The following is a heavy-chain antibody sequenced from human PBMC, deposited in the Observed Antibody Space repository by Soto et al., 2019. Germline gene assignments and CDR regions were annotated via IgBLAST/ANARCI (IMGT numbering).Heavy chain of an antibody. CDR3: ARIRRRGWYRWMDY. D-gene: IGHD6-19*01. CDR1: GFSFSDVRVG. V-gene: IGHV2-26*01. J-gene: IGHJ4*02. Sequence: QVTLKESGPVLVKPTETLTLTCTVSGFSFSDVRVGVTWIRQPPGKALEWLSVIFSNDEKSYNTSLKNRLTISQDTSKSQVVLTMTNIDPVDTATYYCARIRRRGWYRWMDYWGQGTLVTVSS. CDR2: IFSNDEK.